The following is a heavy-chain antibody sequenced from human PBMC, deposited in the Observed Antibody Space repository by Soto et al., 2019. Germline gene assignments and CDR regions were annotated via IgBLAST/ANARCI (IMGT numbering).Heavy chain of an antibody. J-gene: IGHJ4*02. V-gene: IGHV4-38-2*02. CDR2: IFHTGTT. Sequence: LSLTCTVSGDSIISLYHWAWIRQPPGRSLEWIASIFHTGTTYYTPSLKSRVTISVDRSKNQFSLKLSSVTAADTAVYYCARGGRYYDSSGYYYAYFDYWGQGTLVTVSS. CDR1: GDSIISLYH. D-gene: IGHD3-22*01. CDR3: ARGGRYYDSSGYYYAYFDY.